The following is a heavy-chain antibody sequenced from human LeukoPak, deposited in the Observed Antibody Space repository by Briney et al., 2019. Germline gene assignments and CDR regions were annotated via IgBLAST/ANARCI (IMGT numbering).Heavy chain of an antibody. V-gene: IGHV1-2*06. J-gene: IGHJ4*02. CDR2: INPNGGGT. Sequence: ASVKVSCKASGYTFTGYYMHWVRQAPGQGLEWMGRINPNGGGTNYAQKFQGMVTMTRDTSISTVYMELSRLRSDDTAVYYCARWDTAMVRFDYWGQGTLVTVSS. D-gene: IGHD5-18*01. CDR1: GYTFTGYY. CDR3: ARWDTAMVRFDY.